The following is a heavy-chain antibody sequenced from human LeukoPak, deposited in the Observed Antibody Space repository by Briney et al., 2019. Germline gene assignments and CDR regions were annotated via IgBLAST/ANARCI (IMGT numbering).Heavy chain of an antibody. D-gene: IGHD4-17*01. V-gene: IGHV4-61*02. CDR1: GGSISSSSYY. CDR3: ARATGPSSGYYYYIDV. Sequence: SETLSLTCTVSGGSISSSSYYWSWIRQPAGKGLEWIGRIYSSRSIYNPSLKSRVTISVDTSKNQFSLKLSSVTAADTAVYYCARATGPSSGYYYYIDVWGKGTTVTVSS. CDR2: IYSSRS. J-gene: IGHJ6*03.